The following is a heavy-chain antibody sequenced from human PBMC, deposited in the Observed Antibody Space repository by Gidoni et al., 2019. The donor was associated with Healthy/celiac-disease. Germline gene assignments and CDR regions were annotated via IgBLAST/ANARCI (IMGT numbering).Heavy chain of an antibody. Sequence: QVQLQESGPGLVKPSETLSLTCAVSGYSISSGYYWGWIRQPPGKGLEWIGRIYHSGSTYYNPSLKNRVTISVDTSKNQFSLKLSSVTAADTAVDYCARDLEDIGATEAKGMDVWGQGTTVTVSS. V-gene: IGHV4-38-2*02. CDR3: ARDLEDIGATEAKGMDV. CDR2: IYHSGST. D-gene: IGHD5-12*01. CDR1: GYSISSGYY. J-gene: IGHJ6*02.